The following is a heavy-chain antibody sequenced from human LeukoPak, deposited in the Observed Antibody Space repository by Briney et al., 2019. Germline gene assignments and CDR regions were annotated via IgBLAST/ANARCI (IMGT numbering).Heavy chain of an antibody. V-gene: IGHV3-7*01. J-gene: IGHJ4*02. CDR1: GFTFSSYW. CDR2: IKQDGSEK. CDR3: ARDLGYDFWSGFHY. D-gene: IGHD3-3*01. Sequence: GGSLRLSCAASGFTFSSYWMSWVRQAPGKGLEWVANIKQDGSEKYYVDSVKGRFTISRDNAKNSLYLQMNSLRAEDTAVYYCARDLGYDFWSGFHYWGQGTLVTVSS.